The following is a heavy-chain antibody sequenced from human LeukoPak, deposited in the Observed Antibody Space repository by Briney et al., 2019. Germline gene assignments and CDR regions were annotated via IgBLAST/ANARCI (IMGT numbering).Heavy chain of an antibody. CDR2: IKQDGSEK. D-gene: IGHD5-24*01. J-gene: IGHJ4*02. CDR3: ARDWGRVGRDGYNDY. CDR1: GFTFSSYW. Sequence: GGSLRLSCAASGFTFSSYWMSWVRQAPGKGLEWVANIKQDGSEKYYVDSVKGRFTISRDNAKNSLYLQMNSLRAEDTAVYYCARDWGRVGRDGYNDYWGQGTLVTVSS. V-gene: IGHV3-7*01.